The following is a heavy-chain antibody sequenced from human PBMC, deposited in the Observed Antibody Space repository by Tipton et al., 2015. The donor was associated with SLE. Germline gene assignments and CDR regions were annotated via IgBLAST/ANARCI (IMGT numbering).Heavy chain of an antibody. V-gene: IGHV4-39*07. Sequence: TLSLTCTVSGGSISSSSYYWGWIRQPPGKGLEWIGNIYYSGSTYYNPSLKSRVTISVDTSKNQFSLKLSSVTAADTAVYYCARVGVGAIDYWGQGTLVTVSS. CDR3: ARVGVGAIDY. CDR2: IYYSGST. CDR1: GGSISSSSYY. D-gene: IGHD1-26*01. J-gene: IGHJ4*02.